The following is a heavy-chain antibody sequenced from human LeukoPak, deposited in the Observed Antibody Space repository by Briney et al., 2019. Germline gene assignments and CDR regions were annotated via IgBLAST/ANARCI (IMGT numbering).Heavy chain of an antibody. J-gene: IGHJ1*01. Sequence: GGSLRLSCEASGFTLSDHYMTWIRQAPGKGLEWVSSISKIGSNKYYADSVEGRFTISRDNAKKALYLQVNSLRAEDTAVYYCARINGSCSSTNCYNYFDNWGQGTLVTVSS. CDR3: ARINGSCSSTNCYNYFDN. CDR1: GFTLSDHY. CDR2: ISKIGSNK. D-gene: IGHD2-2*01. V-gene: IGHV3-11*01.